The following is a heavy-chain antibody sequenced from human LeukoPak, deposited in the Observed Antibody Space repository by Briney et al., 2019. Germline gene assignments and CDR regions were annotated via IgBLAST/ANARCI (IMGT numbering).Heavy chain of an antibody. CDR3: ASTTYGDYALFPPDY. Sequence: ASVKVSCKASGYTFTGHYMHWVRQAPGQGLEWMGWINPNSGGTNYAQRFQGRVTMTRDTSISTAYMELSRLRSDDTAVYYCASTTYGDYALFPPDYWGQGTLVTVSS. CDR2: INPNSGGT. CDR1: GYTFTGHY. V-gene: IGHV1-2*02. D-gene: IGHD4-17*01. J-gene: IGHJ4*02.